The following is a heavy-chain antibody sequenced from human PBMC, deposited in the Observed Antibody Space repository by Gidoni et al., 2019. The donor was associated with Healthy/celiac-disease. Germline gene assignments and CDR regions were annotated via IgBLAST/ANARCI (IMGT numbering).Heavy chain of an antibody. J-gene: IGHJ6*02. CDR1: GFTFSAYY. CDR3: ARDNYDFWSGYSYYYGMDV. V-gene: IGHV3-11*01. CDR2: SSSSGSTI. Sequence: QVQLVESGGGLVKPGGSLRLSCAASGFTFSAYYMSWIRQAPGKGLAWVSYSSSSGSTIYYADSVKGRFTISRDNAKNSLYLQMNSLRAEDTAVYYCARDNYDFWSGYSYYYGMDVWGQGTTVTVSS. D-gene: IGHD3-3*01.